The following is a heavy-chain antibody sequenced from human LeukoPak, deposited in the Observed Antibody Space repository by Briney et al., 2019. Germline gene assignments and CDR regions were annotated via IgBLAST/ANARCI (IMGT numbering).Heavy chain of an antibody. J-gene: IGHJ4*02. CDR3: ARGGRGSSGSQSGFDY. V-gene: IGHV6-1*01. CDR1: GDSVSSKSAA. Sequence: PSQTLSLTCAISGDSVSSKSAAWNWIRQSPSRGLEWLGRTYYRSKWSSGYAESVKSRITINPDTSKNQFSLQLKSVTPEDTAVYYCARGGRGSSGSQSGFDYWGQGTLVTVSS. CDR2: TYYRSKWSS. D-gene: IGHD1-26*01.